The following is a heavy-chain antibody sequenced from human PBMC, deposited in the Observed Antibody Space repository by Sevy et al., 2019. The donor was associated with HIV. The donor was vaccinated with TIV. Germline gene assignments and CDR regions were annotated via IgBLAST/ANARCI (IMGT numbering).Heavy chain of an antibody. CDR1: GFTFRSYV. Sequence: GGSLRLSCAASGFTFRSYVMSWVRQAPGKGLEWVSSISGSGGSTYYADSVKGRFTISRDNFKSTLYLQMNSLRAEDMAVYYCAKAKTVAAGFDYWGQGTLVTVSS. CDR3: AKAKTVAAGFDY. V-gene: IGHV3-23*01. CDR2: ISGSGGST. D-gene: IGHD2-15*01. J-gene: IGHJ4*02.